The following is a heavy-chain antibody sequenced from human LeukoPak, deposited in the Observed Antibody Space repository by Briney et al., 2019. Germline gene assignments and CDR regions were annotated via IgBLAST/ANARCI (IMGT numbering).Heavy chain of an antibody. D-gene: IGHD6-6*01. CDR1: GGTFSSYA. CDR3: ATQAIESSYFDY. V-gene: IGHV1-69*13. J-gene: IGHJ4*02. CDR2: IIPIFGTA. Sequence: GASVKVSCKASGGTFSSYAISWVRQAPGQGLEWMGGIIPIFGTANYAQKFQGRVTITADESTSTAYMELSSLRSGDTAVYYSATQAIESSYFDYWGQGTLVTVSS.